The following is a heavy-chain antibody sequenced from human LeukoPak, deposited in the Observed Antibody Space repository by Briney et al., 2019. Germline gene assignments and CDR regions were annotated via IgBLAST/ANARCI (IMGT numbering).Heavy chain of an antibody. Sequence: GGSLRLSCAASGFSFSTIYMSWVRQTPGQGLEWVANINVDGTAEYYVDSVKGRFTISRDNANNSLYLQMNSLRAEDTAAYYCAKGSFWGQGTLVTVSS. J-gene: IGHJ4*02. CDR2: INVDGTAE. V-gene: IGHV3-7*03. D-gene: IGHD3-10*01. CDR3: AKGSF. CDR1: GFSFSTIY.